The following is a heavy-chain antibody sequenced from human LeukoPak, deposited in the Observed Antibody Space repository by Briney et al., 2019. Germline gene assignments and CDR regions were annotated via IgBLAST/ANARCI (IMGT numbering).Heavy chain of an antibody. J-gene: IGHJ6*02. D-gene: IGHD3-10*01. Sequence: SETLSLTCAVYGGSFSGYYWSWIRQPPGKGLEWIGEINHSGSTNYNPSLKSRVTISVDTSKNQFSLKLSSVTAADTAVYYCARGPILLWFGELLRIYYYGMDVWGQGTTVTVSS. CDR3: ARGPILLWFGELLRIYYYGMDV. V-gene: IGHV4-34*01. CDR2: INHSGST. CDR1: GGSFSGYY.